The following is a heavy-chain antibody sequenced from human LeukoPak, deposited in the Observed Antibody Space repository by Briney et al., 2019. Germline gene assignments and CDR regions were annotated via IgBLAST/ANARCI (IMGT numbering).Heavy chain of an antibody. CDR3: AKNADILTRFPAYNWFDT. J-gene: IGHJ5*02. D-gene: IGHD3-9*01. Sequence: GGSLRLSCAASGFTFSSYGMSWVRQAPGKGLEWVSSISGSSGSIYYADSVKGRFTISRDNSKNTLYLQMNSLRAEDTAVYYWAKNADILTRFPAYNWFDTSGQETLVTVS. CDR1: GFTFSSYG. V-gene: IGHV3-23*01. CDR2: ISGSSGSI.